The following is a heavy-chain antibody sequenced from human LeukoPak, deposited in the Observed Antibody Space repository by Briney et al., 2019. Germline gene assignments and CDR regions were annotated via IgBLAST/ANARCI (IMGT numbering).Heavy chain of an antibody. Sequence: VASVKVSCKASGYTFTSYGINWVRQAPGQGLEWMGWISTYNGNTNYAQNLRGRVSMTTDTSTSTAYMELRSLRSDDTAVYYCATLFSGRYHTVFDYWGQGTLVTVSS. D-gene: IGHD1-26*01. CDR1: GYTFTSYG. CDR3: ATLFSGRYHTVFDY. J-gene: IGHJ4*02. V-gene: IGHV1-18*01. CDR2: ISTYNGNT.